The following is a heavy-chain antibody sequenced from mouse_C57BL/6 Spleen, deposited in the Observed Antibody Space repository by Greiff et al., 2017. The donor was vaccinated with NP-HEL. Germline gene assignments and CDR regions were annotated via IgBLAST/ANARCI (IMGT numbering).Heavy chain of an antibody. V-gene: IGHV14-2*01. Sequence: EVKLVESGAELVKPGASVKLSCTASGFNIKDYYMHWVKQRTEQGLEWIGRIDPEDGETKYAPKFQGKATITADTSSNTAYLQLSSLTSEDTAVYYCARGSTMAPIAMDYWGQGTSVTVSS. CDR2: IDPEDGET. CDR1: GFNIKDYY. J-gene: IGHJ4*01. D-gene: IGHD2-1*01. CDR3: ARGSTMAPIAMDY.